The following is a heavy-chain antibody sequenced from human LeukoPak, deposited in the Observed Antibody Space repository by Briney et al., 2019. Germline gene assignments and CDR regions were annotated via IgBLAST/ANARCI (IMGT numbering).Heavy chain of an antibody. Sequence: PGGSLRLSCAASGFTFSDNYMSWIRQAPGKGLEWVSYISSSGSIYYADSVKGRFTISRDNAKNSLYLQMNSLRAEDTAVYYCAKSESGWFVYYYYYMDVWGKGTTVTVSS. CDR2: ISSSGSI. D-gene: IGHD6-19*01. CDR3: AKSESGWFVYYYYYMDV. J-gene: IGHJ6*03. CDR1: GFTFSDNY. V-gene: IGHV3-11*04.